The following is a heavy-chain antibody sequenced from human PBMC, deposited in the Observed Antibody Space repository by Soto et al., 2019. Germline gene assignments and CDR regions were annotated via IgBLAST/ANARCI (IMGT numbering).Heavy chain of an antibody. V-gene: IGHV1-2*02. D-gene: IGHD1-26*01. CDR1: GYTFTGHY. J-gene: IGHJ4*02. Sequence: VASVKVSCKASGYTFTGHYIHWVRQAPEQGPEWMGEIGPESGATRYAQRFQGSVTMTRDMSITTVYMELNNLSPDDTAVYYCGRGRSGQIVVFYWGQGTPVTVSA. CDR2: IGPESGAT. CDR3: GRGRSGQIVVFY.